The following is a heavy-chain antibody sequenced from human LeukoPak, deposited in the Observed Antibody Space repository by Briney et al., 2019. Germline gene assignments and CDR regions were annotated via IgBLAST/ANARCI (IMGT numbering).Heavy chain of an antibody. CDR3: ARGGGNFPYFDY. D-gene: IGHD4-23*01. Sequence: PSETLSLTCTVSGGSISSYFWSWIRQPPGKGLEWIGYIYYSGNTNYNPSLKSRVTISVDTSKNQFSLKLSSVTAADTAVYYCARGGGNFPYFDYWGQGTLVTVSS. J-gene: IGHJ4*02. V-gene: IGHV4-59*01. CDR1: GGSISSYF. CDR2: IYYSGNT.